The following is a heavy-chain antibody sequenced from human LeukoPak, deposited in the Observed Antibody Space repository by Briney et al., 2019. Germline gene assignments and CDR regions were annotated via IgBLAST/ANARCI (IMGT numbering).Heavy chain of an antibody. CDR2: IRSDGSNK. V-gene: IGHV3-30*02. J-gene: IGHJ6*03. D-gene: IGHD3-3*01. Sequence: GGSLRLSCAASGFTFGSYGMHWVRQAPGKGLEWVTFIRSDGSNKYYADSVKGRFTISRDNAKNSLYLQMNSLRAEDTAVYYCARDRQYDFWSGYYYYYYMDVWGKGTTVTVSS. CDR3: ARDRQYDFWSGYYYYYYMDV. CDR1: GFTFGSYG.